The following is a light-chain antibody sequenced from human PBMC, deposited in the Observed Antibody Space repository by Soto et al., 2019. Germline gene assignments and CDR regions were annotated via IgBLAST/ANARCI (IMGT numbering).Light chain of an antibody. Sequence: QSAPTQPPSASGSPGQSVTFSCTGTSSDVGGYNYVSWYQQYPGKAPKLMIYEVYKRPSGVPDRFSGSKSGNTASLTVSGLQPEDEGDYYCSAYAGSSTWVFGGGTKLTVL. J-gene: IGLJ2*01. V-gene: IGLV2-8*01. CDR3: SAYAGSSTWV. CDR2: EVY. CDR1: SSDVGGYNY.